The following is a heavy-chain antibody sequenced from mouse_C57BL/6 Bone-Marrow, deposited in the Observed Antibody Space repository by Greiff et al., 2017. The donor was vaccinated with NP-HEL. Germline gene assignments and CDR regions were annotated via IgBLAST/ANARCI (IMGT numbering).Heavy chain of an antibody. CDR2: IRNKANGYTT. Sequence: EVHLVESGGGLVQPGGSLSLSCAASGFTFTDYYMSWVRQPPGQALEWLGFIRNKANGYTTEYSASVKGRFTISRDNSQSILYLQRNALRAEDSATEYCARSSYYGSRSSFDYWGQGTTLTVSS. CDR3: ARSSYYGSRSSFDY. J-gene: IGHJ2*01. CDR1: GFTFTDYY. V-gene: IGHV7-3*01. D-gene: IGHD1-1*01.